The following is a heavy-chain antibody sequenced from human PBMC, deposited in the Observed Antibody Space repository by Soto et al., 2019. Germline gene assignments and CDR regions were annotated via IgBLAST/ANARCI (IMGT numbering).Heavy chain of an antibody. CDR3: ASPSKNYYYYGMDV. V-gene: IGHV1-69*13. J-gene: IGHJ6*02. Sequence: SVKVSCKASGGTFSSYAISWLRQAPGQGLEWMGRIIPIFGTANYAQKFQGRVTITADESTSTAYMELSSLRSEDTAVYYCASPSKNYYYYGMDVWGQGTTVTVSS. CDR1: GGTFSSYA. CDR2: IIPIFGTA.